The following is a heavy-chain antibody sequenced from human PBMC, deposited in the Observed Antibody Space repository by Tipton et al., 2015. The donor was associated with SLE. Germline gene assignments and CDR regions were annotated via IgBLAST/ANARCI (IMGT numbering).Heavy chain of an antibody. Sequence: TLSLTCIVSGDSISSSSYYWGWIRQPPGKGLEWVGTVYYTGNTFYNPSLKSRVTILVDTSKNQFSLKLSSVTAADTAVYYCEGTKDVFDVWGLGTTVTVSS. J-gene: IGHJ3*01. CDR1: GDSISSSSYY. D-gene: IGHD2-15*01. CDR2: VYYTGNT. V-gene: IGHV4-39*07. CDR3: EGTKDVFDV.